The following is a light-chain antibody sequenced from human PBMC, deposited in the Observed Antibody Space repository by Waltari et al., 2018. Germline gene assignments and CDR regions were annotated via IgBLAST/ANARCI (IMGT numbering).Light chain of an antibody. Sequence: QSALTQPASVSGSPGQSIPNPCTETRSVVGTYNLVSWYQQYPGKAPKVMIYDDNRRPSGVSDRFSGSKSGNTASLTISGVQAEDEADYYCCSYAGSYTWVFGGGTKLTVL. J-gene: IGLJ3*02. CDR1: RSVVGTYNL. V-gene: IGLV2-23*01. CDR3: CSYAGSYTWV. CDR2: DDN.